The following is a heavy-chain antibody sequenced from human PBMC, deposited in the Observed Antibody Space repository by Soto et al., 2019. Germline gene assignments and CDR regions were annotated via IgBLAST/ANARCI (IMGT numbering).Heavy chain of an antibody. CDR1: GFTFDDYG. D-gene: IGHD2-21*02. CDR3: ARDPGSWWVTASQPFDF. CDR2: NNWNGSST. Sequence: EVQMVESGGGVVRTGGSLRISCAASGFTFDDYGMSWVRQSPGKGLEWGSGNNWNGSSTGYADSVKGRFTTSRDNAKHAQYLQMNSLRAEDTALYYCARDPGSWWVTASQPFDFWGQGTLVTVAS. V-gene: IGHV3-20*04. J-gene: IGHJ4*02.